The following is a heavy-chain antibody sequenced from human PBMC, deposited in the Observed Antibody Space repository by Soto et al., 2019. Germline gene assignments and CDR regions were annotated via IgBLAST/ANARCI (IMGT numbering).Heavy chain of an antibody. CDR2: IYSGGDT. D-gene: IGHD4-17*01. Sequence: EAHLVGSGGGLVQPGGSLRLSCAASGFAVSANYLSWVRQASGKGLEWVSLIYSGGDTDYADSVRGRFTISRDNSKNTLYLQMNSLKAEDTAVYYCATRMTTAPYWGQGALVNVSS. V-gene: IGHV3-66*01. CDR3: ATRMTTAPY. J-gene: IGHJ4*02. CDR1: GFAVSANY.